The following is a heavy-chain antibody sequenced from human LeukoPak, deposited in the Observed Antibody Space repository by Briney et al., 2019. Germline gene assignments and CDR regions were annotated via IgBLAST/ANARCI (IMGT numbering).Heavy chain of an antibody. CDR2: ISSSSSYI. V-gene: IGHV3-21*01. CDR1: GFTFSSYS. CDR3: ARASTRSSSSFLNWFDP. D-gene: IGHD6-13*01. Sequence: PGGSLRLSCAASGFTFSSYSMNWVRQAPGKGLEWVSSISSSSSYIYYADSVKGRFTISRDNAKNSLYLQMNSLRAEDTAVYYCARASTRSSSSFLNWFDPWGQGTLVTVSS. J-gene: IGHJ5*02.